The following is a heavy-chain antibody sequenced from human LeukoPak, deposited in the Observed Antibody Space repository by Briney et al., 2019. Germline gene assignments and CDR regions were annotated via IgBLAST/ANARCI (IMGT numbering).Heavy chain of an antibody. Sequence: GGSLRLSCAASGFTFSSYAMHWVRQAPGKGLEWVAVISYDGSNKYYADSVKGRFTISRDNSKNTLYLQMNSLRAEDTAVYYCARDLTGEHSSGYSYYFDYWGQGTQVTVSS. J-gene: IGHJ4*02. V-gene: IGHV3-30-3*01. CDR3: ARDLTGEHSSGYSYYFDY. CDR2: ISYDGSNK. CDR1: GFTFSSYA. D-gene: IGHD3-22*01.